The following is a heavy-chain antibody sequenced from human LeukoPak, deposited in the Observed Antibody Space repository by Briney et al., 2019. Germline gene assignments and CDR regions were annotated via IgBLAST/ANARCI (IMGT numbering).Heavy chain of an antibody. CDR2: IVVGSGNT. J-gene: IGHJ3*02. Sequence: SVKVSCKASGFTFTSSAMQWVRQARGQRLEWIGWIVVGSGNTNYAQKFQERVTITRDMSTSTAYMELSSLRSEDTAVYYCAADRTYRENDAFDIWGQGTMVTVSS. CDR3: AADRTYRENDAFDI. D-gene: IGHD3-16*01. V-gene: IGHV1-58*02. CDR1: GFTFTSSA.